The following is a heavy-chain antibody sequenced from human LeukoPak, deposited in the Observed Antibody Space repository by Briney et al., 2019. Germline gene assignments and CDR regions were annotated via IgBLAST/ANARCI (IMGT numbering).Heavy chain of an antibody. V-gene: IGHV3-48*01. D-gene: IGHD5-24*01. Sequence: GSLRLSCAASGFTFSSYAMSWVRQAPGKGLEWISYIGIDSGNTNYADSVKGRFTISGDKAKNSLYLQMNSLRVEDTAVYYCARDYKYAFDNWGQGTLVTVSS. J-gene: IGHJ4*02. CDR3: ARDYKYAFDN. CDR1: GFTFSSYA. CDR2: IGIDSGNT.